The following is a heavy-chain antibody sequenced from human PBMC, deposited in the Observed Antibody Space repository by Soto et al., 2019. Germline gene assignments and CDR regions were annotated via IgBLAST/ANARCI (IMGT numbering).Heavy chain of an antibody. CDR3: ARGQVLLLFGELPRYYNWFDP. CDR2: INHSGST. CDR1: GGSFSGYY. D-gene: IGHD3-10*01. J-gene: IGHJ5*02. V-gene: IGHV4-34*01. Sequence: QVQLQQWGAGLLKPSETLSLTCAVYGGSFSGYYWSWIRQPPGKGLEWIGEINHSGSTNYNPSLKSRVTISVDTSKNQFSLKLRSVTAADTAVYYCARGQVLLLFGELPRYYNWFDPWGQGTLVTVSS.